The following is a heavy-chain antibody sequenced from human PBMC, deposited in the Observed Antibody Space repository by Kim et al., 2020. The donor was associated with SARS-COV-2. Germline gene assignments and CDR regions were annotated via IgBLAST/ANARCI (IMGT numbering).Heavy chain of an antibody. Sequence: SETLSLTCTVSGGSISSGGYYWSWIRQHPGKGLEWIGYIYYSGSTYYNPSLKSRVTISVDTSKNQFSLKLSSVTAADTAVYYCARDRGVRGVSQDYYYYYGMDVWGQGTTVTVSS. J-gene: IGHJ6*02. D-gene: IGHD3-10*01. CDR2: IYYSGST. CDR3: ARDRGVRGVSQDYYYYYGMDV. CDR1: GGSISSGGYY. V-gene: IGHV4-31*03.